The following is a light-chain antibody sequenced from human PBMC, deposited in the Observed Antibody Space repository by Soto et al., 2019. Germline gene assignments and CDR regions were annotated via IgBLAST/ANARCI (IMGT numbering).Light chain of an antibody. Sequence: ELVLTPYPGPLSLSPGDRATLSCRSSQSAYSSYLSWYQQKPGQAPRLLIYGASNRATGIPDRFSGSGSGTDFTLTIISLQPEDFAVYYCQQYYKLPRTFGQGTKV. CDR2: GAS. V-gene: IGKV3D-7*01. CDR3: QQYYKLPRT. J-gene: IGKJ1*01. CDR1: QSAYSSY.